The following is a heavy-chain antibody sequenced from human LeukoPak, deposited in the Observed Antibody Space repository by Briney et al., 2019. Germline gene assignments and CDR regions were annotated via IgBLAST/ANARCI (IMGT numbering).Heavy chain of an antibody. CDR3: ARDLLSGYYYDSSGFYI. CDR2: INAGNGNT. J-gene: IGHJ3*02. D-gene: IGHD3-22*01. CDR1: GYTFTGYY. V-gene: IGHV1-3*01. Sequence: ASVKVSCKASGYTFTGYYMHWVRQAPGQGLEWMGWINAGNGNTKYSQKFQGRVTITRDTSASTAYMELSSLRSEDTAVYYCARDLLSGYYYDSSGFYIWGQGTMVTVSS.